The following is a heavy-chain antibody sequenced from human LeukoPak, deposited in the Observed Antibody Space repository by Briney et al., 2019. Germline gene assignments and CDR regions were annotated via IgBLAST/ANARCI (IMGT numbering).Heavy chain of an antibody. Sequence: GGSLRLSCAASGFTFSDHYMDWVRQAPGKGLEWVGRIRNKANSHTTEYAASVKDRFTISRDDSKNSLYLQMNSLKTEYTAVYYCVTVSSFDYWGQGTLVTVSS. CDR2: IRNKANSHTT. J-gene: IGHJ4*02. CDR3: VTVSSFDY. V-gene: IGHV3-72*01. CDR1: GFTFSDHY.